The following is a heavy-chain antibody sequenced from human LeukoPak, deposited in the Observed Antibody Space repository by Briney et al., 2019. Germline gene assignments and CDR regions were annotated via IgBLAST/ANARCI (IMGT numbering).Heavy chain of an antibody. D-gene: IGHD6-13*01. CDR3: ARLSRAAAGR. Sequence: PGGSLRLSCAASGFTFGSYSMNWARQAPGKGLEWVSSISSSSSYIYYADSVKGRFTISRDNAKNSLYLQMNSLRAEDTAVYYCARLSRAAAGRWGQGTLVTVSS. V-gene: IGHV3-21*01. CDR1: GFTFGSYS. CDR2: ISSSSSYI. J-gene: IGHJ4*02.